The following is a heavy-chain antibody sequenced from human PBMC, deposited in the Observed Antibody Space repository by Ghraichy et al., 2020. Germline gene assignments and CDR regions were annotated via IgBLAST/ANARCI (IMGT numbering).Heavy chain of an antibody. CDR2: ISGSGGST. J-gene: IGHJ4*02. Sequence: GESLNISCAASGFTFSSYAMSWVRQAPGKGLEWVSAISGSGGSTYYADSVKGRFTISRDNSKNTLYLQMNSLRAEDTAVYYCAKDLYVPTDYYDSSGQKPNYYFDYWGQGTLVTVSS. V-gene: IGHV3-23*01. CDR1: GFTFSSYA. D-gene: IGHD3-22*01. CDR3: AKDLYVPTDYYDSSGQKPNYYFDY.